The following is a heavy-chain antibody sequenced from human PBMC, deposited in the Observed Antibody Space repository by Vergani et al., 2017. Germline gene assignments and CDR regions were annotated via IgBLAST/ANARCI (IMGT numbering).Heavy chain of an antibody. CDR3: TTAPVIPLYYYYYMDV. D-gene: IGHD2/OR15-2a*01. CDR2: IKSKTAGGTT. V-gene: IGHV3-15*07. J-gene: IGHJ6*03. Sequence: EVQLVESGGGLVKPGGSLRLSCAASGFTFSNAWMNWVRQAPGKGLEWVGRIKSKTAGGTTDYAAPVKGRFTISRDDSKNTLYLQMNSLKTEDTAVYYCTTAPVIPLYYYYYMDVWGKGTTVTVSS. CDR1: GFTFSNAW.